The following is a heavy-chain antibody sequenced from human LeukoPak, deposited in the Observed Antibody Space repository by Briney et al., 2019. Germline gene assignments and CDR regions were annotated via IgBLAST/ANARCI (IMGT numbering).Heavy chain of an antibody. CDR3: ATTTSSRWSPFDY. V-gene: IGHV3-48*04. J-gene: IGHJ4*02. CDR1: GFNFYSFT. D-gene: IGHD6-13*01. CDR2: ISSGGATI. Sequence: GGSLRLSCVASGFNFYSFTMNWVRQAPGKGLEWVSYISSGGATIYYRDSVKGRFTISRDNAKKSLYLQMNNLRVEHSGVYYCATTTSSRWSPFDYWGQGTLVAVSS.